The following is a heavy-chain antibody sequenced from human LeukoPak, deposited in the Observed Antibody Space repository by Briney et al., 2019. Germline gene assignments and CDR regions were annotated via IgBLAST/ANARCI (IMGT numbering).Heavy chain of an antibody. CDR1: GFTFSNAW. V-gene: IGHV3-15*01. CDR2: IKSKTDGGTT. J-gene: IGHJ3*02. D-gene: IGHD6-13*01. Sequence: GGSLRLSCAASGFTFSNAWMSWVRQAPGKGLEWVGRIKSKTDGGTTDYAAPVKGRFTISRDDSKNTLYLQMNSLKTEDTAVYYCTTVGYSSSLHDAFDIWDQGTMVTVSS. CDR3: TTVGYSSSLHDAFDI.